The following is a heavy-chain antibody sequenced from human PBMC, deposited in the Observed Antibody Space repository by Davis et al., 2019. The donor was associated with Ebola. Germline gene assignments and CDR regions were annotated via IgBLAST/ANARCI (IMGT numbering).Heavy chain of an antibody. CDR1: GYTFTGYY. Sequence: ASVKVSCKASGYTFTGYYMHWVRQAPGQGLEWMGWINPNSGGTNYAQKFQGRVTMTRDTSISTAYMELSRLRSDDTAVYYCAREAYNWNGHFDYWGQGTLVTVSS. J-gene: IGHJ4*02. CDR3: AREAYNWNGHFDY. V-gene: IGHV1-2*02. D-gene: IGHD1-1*01. CDR2: INPNSGGT.